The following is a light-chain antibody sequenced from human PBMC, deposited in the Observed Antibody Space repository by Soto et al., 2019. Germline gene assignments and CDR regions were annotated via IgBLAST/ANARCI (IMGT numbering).Light chain of an antibody. CDR1: SGDVGGYNY. V-gene: IGLV2-8*01. CDR2: EVN. CDR3: RSFAGSNRVV. J-gene: IGLJ2*01. Sequence: QSVLTQPPSASGSPGQSVTISCTGTSGDVGGYNYVSWYQQHPGKAPQLMIYEVNKRPSGVPDRFSGSKSGNTASLTVSGLQAEDEADYYCRSFAGSNRVVFGGGTKLTVL.